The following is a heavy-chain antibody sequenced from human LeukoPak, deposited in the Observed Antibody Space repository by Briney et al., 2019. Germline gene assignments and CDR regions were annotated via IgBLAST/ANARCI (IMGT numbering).Heavy chain of an antibody. V-gene: IGHV1-3*01. CDR3: ASSSSVNWGVYFYVMDV. J-gene: IGHJ6*04. CDR1: GYTFTSYA. CDR2: INAGNGNT. D-gene: IGHD2-2*01. Sequence: GSVKVSCMASGYTFTSYAIHWVRQAPGQGLEWMAWINAGNGNTKYSQNFQDRVTMIRDTSANTVYMELSSLICEDTAVYYCASSSSVNWGVYFYVMDVWGKGTTVIVSS.